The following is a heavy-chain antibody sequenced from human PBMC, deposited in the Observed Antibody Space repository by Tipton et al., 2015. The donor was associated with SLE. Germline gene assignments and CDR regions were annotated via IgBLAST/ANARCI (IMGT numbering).Heavy chain of an antibody. CDR2: DFYSGNT. Sequence: TLSLTCTVSGGSIGSYFWSWIRQSPGKGLEWIGFDFYSGNTNYNPSLKSRVTISIDTSKNQFSLKLSSVTAADTAVYYCARHPARPDAFDIWGQGTMVTVSS. V-gene: IGHV4-59*08. J-gene: IGHJ3*02. CDR3: ARHPARPDAFDI. CDR1: GGSIGSYF.